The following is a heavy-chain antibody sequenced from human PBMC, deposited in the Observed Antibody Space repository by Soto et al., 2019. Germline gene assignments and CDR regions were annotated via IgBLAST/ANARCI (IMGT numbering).Heavy chain of an antibody. CDR3: ERRRGKPEPYSSESLNGFDP. D-gene: IGHD6-25*01. CDR1: GGTFSSYA. J-gene: IGHJ5*02. CDR2: FIPIFGTA. V-gene: IGHV1-69*01. Sequence: QVQLVQSGAEVKKPGSSVKVSCRASGGTFSSYAISWVRQAPGQGLEWMGGFIPIFGTANYGQKFGGRVTITADESTGTAYMERSSVSSEDTAVYYCERRRGKPEPYSSESLNGFDPWGQGALVTVST.